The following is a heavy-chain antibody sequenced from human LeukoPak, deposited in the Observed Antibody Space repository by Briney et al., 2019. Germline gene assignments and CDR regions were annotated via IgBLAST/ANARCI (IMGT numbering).Heavy chain of an antibody. CDR3: AREREDCSSSSCYEEFDC. V-gene: IGHV3-48*03. J-gene: IGHJ4*02. CDR1: GFTFSSYE. Sequence: GGSLRLSCVASGFTFSSYEMIWIRQAPGKGLEWDSYISGSGSTTYYADSVRGRFTTSRDNAENSLYLQMNNLRAEDTAIYYCAREREDCSSSSCYEEFDCWGQGTLVTVSS. D-gene: IGHD2-2*01. CDR2: ISGSGSTT.